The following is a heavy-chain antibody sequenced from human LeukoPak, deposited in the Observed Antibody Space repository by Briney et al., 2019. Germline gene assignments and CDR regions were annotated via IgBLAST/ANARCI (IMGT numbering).Heavy chain of an antibody. V-gene: IGHV4-4*07. CDR3: AREVVGATYHDAFDI. CDR1: GGSFSGYY. D-gene: IGHD1-26*01. Sequence: SETLSLTCAVYGGSFSGYYWSWIRQSAGKGLEWIGRINSSGSTNYNPSLKSRVTMSVDTSKNQFSLKLSSVTAADTAVYYCAREVVGATYHDAFDIWGQGTMVTVSS. J-gene: IGHJ3*02. CDR2: INSSGST.